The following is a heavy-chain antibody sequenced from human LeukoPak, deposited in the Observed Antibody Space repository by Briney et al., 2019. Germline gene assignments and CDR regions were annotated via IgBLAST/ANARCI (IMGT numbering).Heavy chain of an antibody. CDR1: GYSFTNYW. CDR3: ARSPSISSGYYWYFDY. CDR2: LYPGDSQS. J-gene: IGHJ4*02. D-gene: IGHD3-22*01. V-gene: IGHV5-51*01. Sequence: GESLKISCKGSGYSFTNYWIVWVRQMPGKGLEWMGILYPGDSQSTYSPSLQGQVTISADKSIGTAYLQWSSLKASDTAMYYCARSPSISSGYYWYFDYWGQGTLVTVSS.